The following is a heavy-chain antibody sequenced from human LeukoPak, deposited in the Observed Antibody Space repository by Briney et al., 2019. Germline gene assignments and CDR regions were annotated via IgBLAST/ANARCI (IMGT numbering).Heavy chain of an antibody. Sequence: GGSPRLSCAASGFTFSSYAMSWVRQAPGKGLEWVSVISGSGGDTYYADSVKGRFTISRDNSKNTLYLQMNTLRAEDTAVYYCAKNIKAAAGMMDYWGQGTLVTVSS. CDR1: GFTFSSYA. D-gene: IGHD6-13*01. V-gene: IGHV3-23*01. J-gene: IGHJ4*02. CDR3: AKNIKAAAGMMDY. CDR2: ISGSGGDT.